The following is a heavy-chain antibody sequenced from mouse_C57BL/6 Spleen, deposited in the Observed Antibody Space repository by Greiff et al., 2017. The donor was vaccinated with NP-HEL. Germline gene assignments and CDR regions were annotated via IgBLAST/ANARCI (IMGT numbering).Heavy chain of an antibody. Sequence: QVHVKQSGAELVRPGASVTLSCKASGYTFTDYEMHWVKQTPVHGLEWIGAIDPETGGTAYNQKFKGKAILTADKSSSTAYMELRSLTSEDSAVYYWTRSFYYDYDVDYGGQGTTLTVSS. CDR2: IDPETGGT. CDR1: GYTFTDYE. CDR3: TRSFYYDYDVDY. V-gene: IGHV1-15*01. J-gene: IGHJ2*01. D-gene: IGHD2-4*01.